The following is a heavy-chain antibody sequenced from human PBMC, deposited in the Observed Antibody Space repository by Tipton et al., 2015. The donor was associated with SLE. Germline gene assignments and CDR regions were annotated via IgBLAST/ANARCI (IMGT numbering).Heavy chain of an antibody. V-gene: IGHV4-31*03. D-gene: IGHD3-9*01. CDR3: VSSGYPLGSFDV. CDR2: IHSRGST. CDR1: GVSVSSGGYY. Sequence: TLSLTCTVSGVSVSSGGYYWNWIRPHPGKGLEWIGCIHSRGSTYYTPSLKSRLTMSVDTSNNQFSLQLSSVTAADTALYYCVSSGYPLGSFDVWGQGTMVTVS. J-gene: IGHJ3*01.